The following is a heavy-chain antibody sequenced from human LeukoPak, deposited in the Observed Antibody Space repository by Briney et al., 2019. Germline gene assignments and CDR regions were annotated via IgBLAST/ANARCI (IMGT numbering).Heavy chain of an antibody. CDR3: ARDYDPWGAFDI. CDR2: ISYDGSNK. Sequence: PGGSLRLSCAASGFTFSSYGMHWVRQAPGKGLEWVAVISYDGSNKYYADSVKGRFTISRDNSKNSLYLQMNSLRAEDTALYHCARDYDPWGAFDIWGQGTMVTVSS. CDR1: GFTFSSYG. D-gene: IGHD5-12*01. J-gene: IGHJ3*02. V-gene: IGHV3-30*03.